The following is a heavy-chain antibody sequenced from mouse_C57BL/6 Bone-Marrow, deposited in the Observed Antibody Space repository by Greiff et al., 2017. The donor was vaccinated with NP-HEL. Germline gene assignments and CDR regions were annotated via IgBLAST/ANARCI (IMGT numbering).Heavy chain of an antibody. CDR3: ASRGSSYEDY. J-gene: IGHJ2*01. CDR2: IYPGSGST. D-gene: IGHD1-1*01. CDR1: GYTFTSYW. V-gene: IGHV1-55*01. Sequence: VQLKQPGAELVKPGASVKMSCKASGYTFTSYWITWVKQRPGQGLEWIGDIYPGSGSTNYNEKFKSKATLTVETSSSTAYMQLSSLTSEDSAVYYCASRGSSYEDYWGQGTTLTVSS.